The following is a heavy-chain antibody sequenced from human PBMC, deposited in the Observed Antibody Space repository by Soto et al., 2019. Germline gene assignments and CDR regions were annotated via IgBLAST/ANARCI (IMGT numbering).Heavy chain of an antibody. V-gene: IGHV3-23*01. D-gene: IGHD1-26*01. J-gene: IGHJ5*02. Sequence: PGGSLRLSCAASGFTFTSYAMSWVRQAPGKGLEWVSAISGSGDNTYYADSVKGRFTISRDNSKNTLYLQMNSLRAEDTAVYHCAKSRSGNYYAWFDPWGQGTLVTVSS. CDR3: AKSRSGNYYAWFDP. CDR1: GFTFTSYA. CDR2: ISGSGDNT.